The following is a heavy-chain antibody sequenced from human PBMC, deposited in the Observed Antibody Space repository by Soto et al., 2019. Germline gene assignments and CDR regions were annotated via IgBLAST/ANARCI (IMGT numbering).Heavy chain of an antibody. CDR1: GFAFSAHW. Sequence: GGSLRLSSSASGFAFSAHWMTWVRQIPGKGLEWVANISPEGSTKYYVDSAKGRFTISRDNAKNLLYLQMNSLTVGDTAVYSCVRDHVTPGLYFDKWGQGTLVTVSS. V-gene: IGHV3-7*01. J-gene: IGHJ4*02. CDR2: ISPEGSTK. CDR3: VRDHVTPGLYFDK. D-gene: IGHD2-8*02.